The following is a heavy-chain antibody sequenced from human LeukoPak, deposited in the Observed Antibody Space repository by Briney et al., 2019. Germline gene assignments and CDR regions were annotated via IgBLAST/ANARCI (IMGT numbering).Heavy chain of an antibody. J-gene: IGHJ4*02. CDR3: ARDVSYTADY. Sequence: PGGSLRLSCEASGFTFRNYWLHWVRQAPGKGLVWISRITGDGSSTTYADSVKGRFTISRDNAKNTLYLQMNSLRPEDTAVYYCARDVSYTADYWGQGTLVTVPS. CDR2: ITGDGSST. CDR1: GFTFRNYW. V-gene: IGHV3-74*01. D-gene: IGHD3-10*01.